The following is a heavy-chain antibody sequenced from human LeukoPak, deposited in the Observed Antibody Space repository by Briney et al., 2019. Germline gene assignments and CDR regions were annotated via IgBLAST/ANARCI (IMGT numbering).Heavy chain of an antibody. D-gene: IGHD3-10*01. CDR1: GGSISSYY. Sequence: PSETLSLTCTVSGGSISSYYWSWIRQPPGKGLEWIGYIHYSGSTNYNPSLKSRVTMSVDTSKNQFSLKLSSVTAADTAVYYCARDLIVPDAMTGSGSYSTDYWGQGTLATVSS. J-gene: IGHJ4*02. CDR2: IHYSGST. V-gene: IGHV4-59*12. CDR3: ARDLIVPDAMTGSGSYSTDY.